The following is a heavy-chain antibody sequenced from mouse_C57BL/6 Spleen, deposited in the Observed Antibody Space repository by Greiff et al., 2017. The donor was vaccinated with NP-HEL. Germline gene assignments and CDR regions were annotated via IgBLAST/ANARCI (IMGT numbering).Heavy chain of an antibody. CDR2: IYPGSGNT. CDR1: GYTFTDYY. V-gene: IGHV1-76*01. CDR3: ARWGTTAMDY. D-gene: IGHD1-1*01. J-gene: IGHJ4*01. Sequence: VQLQQSGAELVRPGASVKLSCKASGYTFTDYYINWVKQRPGQGLEWIARIYPGSGNTYYNEKFKGKATLTAEKSSSTAYMQLSSLTSEDSAVYFCARWGTTAMDYWGQGTSVTVSS.